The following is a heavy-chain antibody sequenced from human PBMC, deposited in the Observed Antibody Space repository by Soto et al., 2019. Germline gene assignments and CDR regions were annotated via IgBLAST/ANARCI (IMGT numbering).Heavy chain of an antibody. D-gene: IGHD6-13*01. Sequence: GGSLRLSCAVSGFSLTSCSMHWVRQAPGKGLEWVAVISYDGSNKYYADSVKGRFTISRDNSKNTLYLQMNSLRAEDTAVYYCAKDLTVRDNESSWYAYYYYYGMDVWGQGTTVTVSS. CDR1: GFSLTSCS. CDR3: AKDLTVRDNESSWYAYYYYYGMDV. J-gene: IGHJ6*02. CDR2: ISYDGSNK. V-gene: IGHV3-30*18.